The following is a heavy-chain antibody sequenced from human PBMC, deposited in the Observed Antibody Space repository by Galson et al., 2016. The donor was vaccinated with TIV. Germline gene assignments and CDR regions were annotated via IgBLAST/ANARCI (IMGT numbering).Heavy chain of an antibody. J-gene: IGHJ4*02. CDR3: AREAVGAVKYFDN. Sequence: SVKVSCKASGYTFINYAIQWVRQAPGQRLEWMGWISAGNGNTKHSQNLQGRVTITRDTSATTTYMELRSLRSEDMAVYYCAREAVGAVKYFDNWGQGTLVTVSS. V-gene: IGHV1-3*01. CDR2: ISAGNGNT. CDR1: GYTFINYA. D-gene: IGHD4-23*01.